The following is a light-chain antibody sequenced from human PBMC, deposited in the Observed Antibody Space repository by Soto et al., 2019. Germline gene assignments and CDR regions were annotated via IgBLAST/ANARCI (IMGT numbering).Light chain of an antibody. CDR2: GAS. CDR1: QTISTD. Sequence: EVVMTQSPATVSVFPGEGVTLSCRASQTISTDLAWYQQKPGQAPRLLIYGASTRATGVPDRFSGGGSGTEFTLTISSLEPEDFAVYYCQQRSNWLITFGQGTRLEIK. CDR3: QQRSNWLIT. J-gene: IGKJ5*01. V-gene: IGKV3-11*01.